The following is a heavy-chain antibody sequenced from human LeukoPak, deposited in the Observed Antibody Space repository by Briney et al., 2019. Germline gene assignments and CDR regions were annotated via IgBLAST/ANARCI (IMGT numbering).Heavy chain of an antibody. J-gene: IGHJ4*02. CDR1: GGSMSSYS. Sequence: PSETLSLTCTVSGGSMSSYSWSWVRQPPGRGLEWIGYIYYSGSTTYNPSLRSRLTISLDSPNTQFSLKLRSVTAADTAVYYCAGDYGSGSYRFDYWGQGTLVTVSS. CDR2: IYYSGST. V-gene: IGHV4-59*12. D-gene: IGHD3-10*01. CDR3: AGDYGSGSYRFDY.